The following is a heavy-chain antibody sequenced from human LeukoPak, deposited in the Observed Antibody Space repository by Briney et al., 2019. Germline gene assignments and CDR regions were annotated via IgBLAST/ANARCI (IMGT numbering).Heavy chain of an antibody. CDR1: GGSISSITDYY. V-gene: IGHV4-39*01. Sequence: ETLSLTCIVSGGSISSITDYYWGWIRQSPGKGLQWIGNVYYTGSTQYNPSLRSRITISVDTSKNQFSLRLTSVTAADTAVYYCARQGGRGPLDYWGQGALVTVSS. CDR2: VYYTGST. J-gene: IGHJ4*02. CDR3: ARQGGRGPLDY. D-gene: IGHD3-16*01.